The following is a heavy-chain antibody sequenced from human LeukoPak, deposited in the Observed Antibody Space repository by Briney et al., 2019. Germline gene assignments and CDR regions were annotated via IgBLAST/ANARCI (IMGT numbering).Heavy chain of an antibody. Sequence: GESLKISCKGSGYRFTSYWIGWVRQMPGKGLEWMGIIYPGDSDTRYSPSFQGQVTISADKSISTAYLQWSSLKASDTAMYYCARQYCSSTSCYSTDFDYWGQGTMVTVSS. D-gene: IGHD2-2*01. V-gene: IGHV5-51*01. J-gene: IGHJ4*03. CDR3: ARQYCSSTSCYSTDFDY. CDR1: GYRFTSYW. CDR2: IYPGDSDT.